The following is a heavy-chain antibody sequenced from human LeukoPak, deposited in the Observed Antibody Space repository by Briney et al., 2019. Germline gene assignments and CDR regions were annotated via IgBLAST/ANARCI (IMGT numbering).Heavy chain of an antibody. Sequence: GGSLRLSCAASGFTFSDYYMSWIRQAPGKGLEWGSYISSSSSYTNYADSVKGRFTISRDNAKNSLYLQMNSLRAEDTAVYYCARNNGYSSGWYLDWYFDLWGRGTLVTVSS. CDR2: ISSSSSYT. J-gene: IGHJ2*01. CDR3: ARNNGYSSGWYLDWYFDL. D-gene: IGHD6-19*01. CDR1: GFTFSDYY. V-gene: IGHV3-11*03.